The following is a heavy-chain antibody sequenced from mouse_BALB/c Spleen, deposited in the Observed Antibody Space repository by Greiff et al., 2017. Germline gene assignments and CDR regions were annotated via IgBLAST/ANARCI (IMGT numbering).Heavy chain of an antibody. V-gene: IGHV5-6*01. D-gene: IGHD1-1*01. Sequence: EVKVVESGGDLVKPGGSLKLSCAASGFTFSSYGMSWVRQTPDKRLEWVATISSGGSYTYYPDSVKGRFTISRDNARNILYLQMSSLRSEDTAMYYCARVGFYTTDPDPGFDVWGAGTTVTVSS. CDR3: ARVGFYTTDPDPGFDV. CDR2: ISSGGSYT. CDR1: GFTFSSYG. J-gene: IGHJ1*01.